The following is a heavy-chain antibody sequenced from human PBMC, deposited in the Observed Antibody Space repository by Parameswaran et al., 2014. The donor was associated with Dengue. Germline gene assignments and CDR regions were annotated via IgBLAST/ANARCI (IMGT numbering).Heavy chain of an antibody. D-gene: IGHD3-10*01. CDR3: SRGSLTYGSGNPGYFDY. J-gene: IGHJ4*02. Sequence: VRQAPGKGLEWVGFIRSKIYGGTTEYAASVNGRFTISRDDSESIAYLQMTSLKTEDTAVYYCSRGSLTYGSGNPGYFDYWGQGNPGHRLL. V-gene: IGHV3-49*02. CDR2: IRSKIYGGTT.